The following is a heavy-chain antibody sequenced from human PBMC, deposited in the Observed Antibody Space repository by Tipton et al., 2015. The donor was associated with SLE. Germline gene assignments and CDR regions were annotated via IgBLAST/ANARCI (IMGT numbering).Heavy chain of an antibody. V-gene: IGHV4-34*01. CDR2: INHSGST. CDR1: GGSFSGYY. CDR3: ARGRDIVVVPASWFDP. J-gene: IGHJ5*02. Sequence: LRLSCAVYGGSFSGYYWSWIRQPPGKGLEWIGEINHSGSTNYNPSLKSRVTISVDTSKNQFSLKLSSVTGADTAVYYCARGRDIVVVPASWFDPWGQGTLVTVSS. D-gene: IGHD2-2*01.